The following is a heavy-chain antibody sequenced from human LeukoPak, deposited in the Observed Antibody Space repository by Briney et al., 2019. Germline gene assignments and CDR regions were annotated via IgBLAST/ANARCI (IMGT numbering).Heavy chain of an antibody. Sequence: SETLSLTCAVYGGSFSGYYWSWIRQPPGKGLEWIGEINHSGSTNYNPSLKSRVTISVDTSKNQFSLKLSSVTAADTAVYYCARGRMYYDFWSGYYTTRQRYYYYMDVWGKGTTVTISS. D-gene: IGHD3-3*01. J-gene: IGHJ6*03. CDR2: INHSGST. CDR3: ARGRMYYDFWSGYYTTRQRYYYYMDV. V-gene: IGHV4-34*01. CDR1: GGSFSGYY.